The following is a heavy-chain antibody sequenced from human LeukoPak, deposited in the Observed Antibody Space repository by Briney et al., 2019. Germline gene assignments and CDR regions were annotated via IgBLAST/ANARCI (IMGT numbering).Heavy chain of an antibody. J-gene: IGHJ4*02. CDR2: ISGSGGST. Sequence: PGGSLRLSCAASGLTFSSYAMSWVRQAPGKGLEWVSAISGSGGSTYNADSVKGRFTISRDNSKNTLYLQMNSLRAEDTAVYYCLGMVRGVIYWGQGTLVTVSS. V-gene: IGHV3-23*01. D-gene: IGHD3-10*01. CDR1: GLTFSSYA. CDR3: LGMVRGVIY.